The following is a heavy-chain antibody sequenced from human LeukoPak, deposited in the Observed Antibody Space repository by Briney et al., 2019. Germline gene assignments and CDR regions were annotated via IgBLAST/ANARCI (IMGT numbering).Heavy chain of an antibody. CDR2: IIPIFGTA. Sequence: ASVKVSCKASGGTFSSYAISWVRQAPGQGLEWMGGIIPIFGTANYAQKFQGRVTITADESTSTAYMELSSLRSEDTAVYYCARDLRIVDAFDIWGQGTMVTVSS. CDR3: ARDLRIVDAFDI. J-gene: IGHJ3*02. D-gene: IGHD2-15*01. V-gene: IGHV1-69*13. CDR1: GGTFSSYA.